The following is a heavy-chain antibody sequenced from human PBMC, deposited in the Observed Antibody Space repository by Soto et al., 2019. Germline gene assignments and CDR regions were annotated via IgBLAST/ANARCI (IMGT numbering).Heavy chain of an antibody. D-gene: IGHD3-3*01. V-gene: IGHV5-51*01. CDR3: ASSDFWSGGDYYYYGMDV. CDR1: GYSFTSYW. J-gene: IGHJ6*02. CDR2: IYPGDSDT. Sequence: PGESLKISCKGCGYSFTSYWIGWVRQMPGKGLEWMGIIYPGDSDTRYSPSFQGQVTISADKSISTAYLQWSSLKASDTAMYYCASSDFWSGGDYYYYGMDVWGQGTTVTVSS.